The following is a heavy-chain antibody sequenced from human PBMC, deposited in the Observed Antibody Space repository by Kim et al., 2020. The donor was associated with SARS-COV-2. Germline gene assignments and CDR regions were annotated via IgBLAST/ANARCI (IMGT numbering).Heavy chain of an antibody. Sequence: SETLSLTCAVSGLSVSNYFWSWIRQPAGKGLEWIGHIYTNGATKYNPSLQSRVTMSVDTSKNHLSLRLKSVTAADTAVYYCANMGEDVFDIWGPGTMVNVSA. J-gene: IGHJ3*02. CDR3: ANMGEDVFDI. D-gene: IGHD1-26*01. V-gene: IGHV4-4*07. CDR2: IYTNGAT. CDR1: GLSVSNYF.